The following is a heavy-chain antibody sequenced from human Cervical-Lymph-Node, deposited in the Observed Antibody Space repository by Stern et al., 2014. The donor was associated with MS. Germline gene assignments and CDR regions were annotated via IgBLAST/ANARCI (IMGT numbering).Heavy chain of an antibody. D-gene: IGHD6-19*01. CDR1: GFTFSSYA. J-gene: IGHJ3*02. CDR3: ARPHYSSGSIGTAFDI. V-gene: IGHV3-23*04. Sequence: MQLVQSGGGLVQPGGSLRLSCAASGFTFSSYAMSWVRQAPGKGLEWVSAISGSGGSTYYADSVKGRFTISRDNSKNTLYLQMNSLRPEATAVYYCARPHYSSGSIGTAFDIWGQGTMVTVSS. CDR2: ISGSGGST.